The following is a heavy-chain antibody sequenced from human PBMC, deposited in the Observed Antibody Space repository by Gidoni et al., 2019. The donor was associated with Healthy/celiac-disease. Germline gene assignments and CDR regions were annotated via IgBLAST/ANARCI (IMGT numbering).Heavy chain of an antibody. J-gene: IGHJ4*02. V-gene: IGHV3-21*01. D-gene: IGHD2-15*01. Sequence: EVQLVESGGGLVKPGGSLRLSCAASGFTFSSYSMNWVRQAPGKGLGWVSSISSSSSYIYYADSVKGRFTISRDNAKNSLYLQMNSLRAEDTAVYYCASPVVAATNWGQGTLVTVSS. CDR3: ASPVVAATN. CDR1: GFTFSSYS. CDR2: ISSSSSYI.